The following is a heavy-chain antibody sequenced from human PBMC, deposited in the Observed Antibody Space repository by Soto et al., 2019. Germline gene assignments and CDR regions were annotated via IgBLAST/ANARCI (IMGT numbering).Heavy chain of an antibody. D-gene: IGHD2-21*02. CDR1: GGSISSSSFY. CDR3: ASPASYSGADCSAN. V-gene: IGHV4-39*01. Sequence: PSETLSLTCTVSGGSISSSSFYWGWVRQTPGKGLEWITSIHLRSGNTYYNPSLKSRVTISVDTSENQFSLTLTSVTAADTAVYYCASPASYSGADCSANWGQGTLVTVSS. CDR2: IHLRSGNT. J-gene: IGHJ4*02.